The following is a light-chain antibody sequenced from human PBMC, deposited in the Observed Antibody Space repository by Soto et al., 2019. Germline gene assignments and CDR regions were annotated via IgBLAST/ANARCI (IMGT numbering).Light chain of an antibody. CDR2: GAS. CDR3: QQRSSWPLT. CDR1: QSVSSSY. V-gene: IGKV3D-20*02. Sequence: EIVLTQFPDTLSLSPGERATLSCRASQSVSSSYLAWYQQKPGQAPRLLIYGASSRATGIPDRFSGSGSGTDFTLTISRLEPEDFAVYYCQQRSSWPLTFGGGTKVDIK. J-gene: IGKJ4*01.